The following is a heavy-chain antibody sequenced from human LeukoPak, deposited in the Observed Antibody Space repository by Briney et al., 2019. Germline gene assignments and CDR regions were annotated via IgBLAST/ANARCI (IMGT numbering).Heavy chain of an antibody. D-gene: IGHD2-15*01. CDR3: AKDRRPLAAHGDVPDP. J-gene: IGHJ5*02. V-gene: IGHV3-30*18. Sequence: GGSLRLSCAASGFTFSSYGMHWVRQAPGKGLEWVPVISYDGSNKYYADSVKDRFTISRDNSKNTLYLQMNSLRAEDTAVYYCAKDRRPLAAHGDVPDPWGQGTLVTVSS. CDR2: ISYDGSNK. CDR1: GFTFSSYG.